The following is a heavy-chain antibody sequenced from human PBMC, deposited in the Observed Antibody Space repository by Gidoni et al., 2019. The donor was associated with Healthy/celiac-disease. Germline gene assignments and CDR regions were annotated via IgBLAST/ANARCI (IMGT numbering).Heavy chain of an antibody. Sequence: EVQLVESGGGLVQPGGSLRLSCAASGFSFSRYWMHWVRQAPGKGLVWVSRMNSNGGSTSYADAVKGRFTISRDNAKKTLYLQMNSLRAEDTAVYYCARTKMATIGNYWGQGTLVTVSS. CDR2: MNSNGGST. D-gene: IGHD5-12*01. CDR1: GFSFSRYW. J-gene: IGHJ4*02. CDR3: ARTKMATIGNY. V-gene: IGHV3-74*01.